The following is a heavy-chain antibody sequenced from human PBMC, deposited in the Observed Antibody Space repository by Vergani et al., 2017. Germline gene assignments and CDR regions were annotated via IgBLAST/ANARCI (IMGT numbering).Heavy chain of an antibody. CDR3: AKDGSIVVVPAVTRNAFDI. Sequence: EVQLLESGGGLVQPGGSLRLSCAASGFTFSSYAMSWVRQAPGKGLEWVSAISGSGGSTYYADSVKGRFTISRDNSKNTLYLQMNSLRAEDTAVYYCAKDGSIVVVPAVTRNAFDIWGQGTMVTVSS. CDR1: GFTFSSYA. D-gene: IGHD2-2*01. V-gene: IGHV3-23*01. CDR2: ISGSGGST. J-gene: IGHJ3*02.